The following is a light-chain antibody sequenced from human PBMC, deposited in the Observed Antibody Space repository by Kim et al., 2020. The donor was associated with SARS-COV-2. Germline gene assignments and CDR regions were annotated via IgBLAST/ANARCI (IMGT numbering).Light chain of an antibody. CDR3: GSYAGSKTFL. V-gene: IGLV2-8*01. CDR1: ISDIGRYNY. Sequence: GQSSTISCPGTISDIGRYNYVSWYQHHPGKAPKLMISEVSKRPSGVPDRFSGSKSGNTASLTVSGLQTEDEADYYCGSYAGSKTFLFGGGTQLTVL. CDR2: EVS. J-gene: IGLJ3*02.